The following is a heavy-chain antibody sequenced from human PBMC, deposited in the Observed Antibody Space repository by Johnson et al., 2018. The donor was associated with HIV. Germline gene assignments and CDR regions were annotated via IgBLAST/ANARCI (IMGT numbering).Heavy chain of an antibody. CDR2: ISYDGSNK. J-gene: IGHJ3*02. CDR3: ARDDTEADGAFDI. D-gene: IGHD2-2*02. V-gene: IGHV3-30-3*01. CDR1: GFTFSSYA. Sequence: QVQLVESGEGVVQPGRSLRLSCAASGFTFSSYAMHWVRQAPGKGLEWVAVISYDGSNKYYADSVKGRFTISRDNSKNTLYLQMNSLRAEDTAVYYCARDDTEADGAFDIWGQGTMVTVSS.